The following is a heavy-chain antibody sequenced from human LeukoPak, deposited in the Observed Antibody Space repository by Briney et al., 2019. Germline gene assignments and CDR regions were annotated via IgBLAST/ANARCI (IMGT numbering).Heavy chain of an antibody. CDR1: GFTFSSYS. V-gene: IGHV3-48*01. Sequence: GGSLRLSCAASGFTFSSYSMNWVRQAPGKGLEWVSYISSSSSTIYYADSVKGRFTISRDNAKNSLYLQMNSLRAEDTAVYYCARDMGGGWYYYYYGMDIWGQGTTVTVSS. CDR2: ISSSSSTI. J-gene: IGHJ6*02. D-gene: IGHD6-19*01. CDR3: ARDMGGGWYYYYYGMDI.